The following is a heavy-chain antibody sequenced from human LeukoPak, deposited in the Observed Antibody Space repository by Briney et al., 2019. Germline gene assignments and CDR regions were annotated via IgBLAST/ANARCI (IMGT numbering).Heavy chain of an antibody. CDR1: GYTFTSYA. D-gene: IGHD3-9*01. V-gene: IGHV7-4-1*02. CDR2: INTNTGNP. J-gene: IGHJ4*02. CDR3: ARRDTYYDILTGYRAYYFDY. Sequence: ASVKVSCKASGYTFTSYAMYWVRQAPGQGLEWMGWINTNTGNPTYAQGFTGRFVFSLDTSVSTAYLQISSLKAEDTAVYYCARRDTYYDILTGYRAYYFDYWGQGTLVTVSS.